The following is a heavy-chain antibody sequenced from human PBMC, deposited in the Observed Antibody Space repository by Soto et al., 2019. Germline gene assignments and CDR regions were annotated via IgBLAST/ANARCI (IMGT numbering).Heavy chain of an antibody. CDR2: IYYSGST. CDR1: GGSISSSSYY. J-gene: IGHJ4*02. CDR3: ARFTIAPGIAVAAPGY. Sequence: SETLSLTCTVSGGSISSSSYYWGWIRQPPGKGLEWIGSIYYSGSTYYNPSLKSRVTISVDTSKNQFSLKLSSVTAADTAVYYCARFTIAPGIAVAAPGYWGQGTLVTVSS. V-gene: IGHV4-39*01. D-gene: IGHD6-19*01.